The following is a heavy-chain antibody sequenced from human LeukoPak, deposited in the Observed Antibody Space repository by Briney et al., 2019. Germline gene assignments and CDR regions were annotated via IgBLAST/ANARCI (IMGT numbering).Heavy chain of an antibody. CDR1: GYNFSNYW. D-gene: IGHD5-24*01. Sequence: GESLKISCKGSGYNFSNYWIAGVRQMPGKGLEWMGIIYPGDSDTRYSPSFRGRVTISADKSIRTAYLQWNSLQASDTAMYYCATRQMSTEELDYWGQGTLVPVSS. V-gene: IGHV5-51*01. CDR3: ATRQMSTEELDY. J-gene: IGHJ4*02. CDR2: IYPGDSDT.